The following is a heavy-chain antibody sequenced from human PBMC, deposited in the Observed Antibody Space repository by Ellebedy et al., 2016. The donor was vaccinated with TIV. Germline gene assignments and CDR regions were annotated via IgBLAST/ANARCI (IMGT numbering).Heavy chain of an antibody. V-gene: IGHV1-24*01. J-gene: IGHJ4*02. CDR3: ARDLDRNYPGTYFDY. D-gene: IGHD4-11*01. CDR1: GYTLTELS. Sequence: AASVKVSCKVSGYTLTELSMHWVRQAPGKGLEWMGGFDPEDGETIYAQKFRGRVTMTEDTSTDTAYMELSSLRAEDTAVYYCARDLDRNYPGTYFDYWGQGTLVTVSS. CDR2: FDPEDGET.